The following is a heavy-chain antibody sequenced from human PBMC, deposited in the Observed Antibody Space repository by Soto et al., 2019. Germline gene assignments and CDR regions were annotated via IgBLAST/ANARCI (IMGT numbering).Heavy chain of an antibody. D-gene: IGHD7-27*01. CDR3: AKYSNWDHLEPEFDY. CDR2: ISGSGGST. V-gene: IGHV3-23*01. Sequence: EVQLLESGGGLVQPGGSLRLSCAASGFTFSSYAMSWVRQAPGKGLEWVSAISGSGGSTYYADSVKGRFTTSRDNSKNTLYLKMNSLRAEDTAVYYCAKYSNWDHLEPEFDYWGQGTLVTVSS. J-gene: IGHJ4*02. CDR1: GFTFSSYA.